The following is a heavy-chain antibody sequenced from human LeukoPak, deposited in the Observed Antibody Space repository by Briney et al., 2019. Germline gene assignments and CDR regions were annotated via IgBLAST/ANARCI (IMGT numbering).Heavy chain of an antibody. CDR2: ISSSSSYI. CDR3: ASPLYSSSSV. J-gene: IGHJ4*02. V-gene: IGHV3-21*01. D-gene: IGHD6-6*01. Sequence: TGGSLTLSCAASGFTFSIYSMNWVRQAPGEGLEWVSSISSSSSYIYYADSVKGRFTISRDNAKNSLYLQMNSLRAEDTAVYYCASPLYSSSSVWGQGTLVTVSS. CDR1: GFTFSIYS.